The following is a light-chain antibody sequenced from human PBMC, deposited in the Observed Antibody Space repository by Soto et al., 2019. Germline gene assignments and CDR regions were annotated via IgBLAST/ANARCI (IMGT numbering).Light chain of an antibody. CDR2: AAS. J-gene: IGKJ5*01. Sequence: DIQLTQSPSFLSASVVDRFTITFLASQSISSYLNWYQQKPGKAPKLLIYAASSLQSGVPSRFSGSGSGTDFTLTISSLQPEDFATYYCQQSYSTPHTFGQGTRLEVK. CDR3: QQSYSTPHT. V-gene: IGKV1-39*01. CDR1: QSISSY.